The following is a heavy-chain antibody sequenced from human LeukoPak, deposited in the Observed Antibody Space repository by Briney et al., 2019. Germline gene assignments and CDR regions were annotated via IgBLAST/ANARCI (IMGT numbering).Heavy chain of an antibody. Sequence: PSETLSLTCTVSGGSISSSSYYWGWIRQPPGTGLEWIGSIYYSGSTYYNPSLKSRVTISVDTSKNQFSLKLSSVTAADTAVYYCARDHYYDSSRQGSVGYYFDYWGQGTLVAVSS. V-gene: IGHV4-39*07. CDR1: GGSISSSSYY. D-gene: IGHD3-22*01. CDR3: ARDHYYDSSRQGSVGYYFDY. J-gene: IGHJ4*02. CDR2: IYYSGST.